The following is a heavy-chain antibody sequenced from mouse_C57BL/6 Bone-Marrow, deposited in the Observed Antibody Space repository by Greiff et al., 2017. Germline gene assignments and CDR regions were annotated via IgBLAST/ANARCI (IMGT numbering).Heavy chain of an antibody. J-gene: IGHJ2*01. CDR3: ARWKYGKPYFDY. V-gene: IGHV1-64*01. CDR1: GYTFTSYW. CDR2: IHPNSGST. D-gene: IGHD2-10*02. Sequence: QVHVKQPGAELVKPGASVKLSCKASGYTFTSYWMHWVKQRPGQGLEWIGMIHPNSGSTNYNEKFKSKATLTVDKSSSTAYMQLSSLTSEDSAVYYCARWKYGKPYFDYWGQGTTLTVSS.